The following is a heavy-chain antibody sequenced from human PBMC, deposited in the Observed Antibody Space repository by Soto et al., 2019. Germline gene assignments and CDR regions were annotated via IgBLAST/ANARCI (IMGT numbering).Heavy chain of an antibody. Sequence: QVQLVQSGGEVTKPGASVKVSCKSSGYTFTSYGVSWVRQAPGQGLEWLGWISVYTGNTKQAQKFQDRVTLTTEASTGTASLELRNLRSDYTAVYYCARDRCTTDRCYTHHFDVWGQGTTVTVSS. J-gene: IGHJ6*02. CDR1: GYTFTSYG. CDR2: ISVYTGNT. V-gene: IGHV1-18*04. D-gene: IGHD2-8*01. CDR3: ARDRCTTDRCYTHHFDV.